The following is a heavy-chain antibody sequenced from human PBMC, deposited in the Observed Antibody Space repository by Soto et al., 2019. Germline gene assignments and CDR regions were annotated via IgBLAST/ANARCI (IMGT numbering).Heavy chain of an antibody. CDR2: LNPNSGNT. J-gene: IGHJ4*02. CDR1: GYTFSSYD. D-gene: IGHD4-17*01. CDR3: TRGMGEAYGDNGGIDY. Sequence: QVQLVQSGAEVKKPGASVKVSCKASGYTFSSYDINWVRQATGQGLEWMGWLNPNSGNTDYAQKFQGRVTMTRNTVIITSYLQLSSLRSEDTAMYYCTRGMGEAYGDNGGIDYWGQGTLVTVSS. V-gene: IGHV1-8*01.